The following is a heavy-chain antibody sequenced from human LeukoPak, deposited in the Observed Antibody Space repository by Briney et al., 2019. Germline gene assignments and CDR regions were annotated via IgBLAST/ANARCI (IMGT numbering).Heavy chain of an antibody. CDR1: GGSISRYY. Sequence: SETLSLMCTVSGGSISRYYWSWIRQPPGEGLEYIGYTHYSGSTNYNPSLRSGVTISVKTSGNQFSLKLSSVTAADTAVYYCASGYCGGACQLGGVDMWGQGTMVTVSS. CDR3: ASGYCGGACQLGGVDM. CDR2: THYSGST. J-gene: IGHJ3*02. V-gene: IGHV4-59*01. D-gene: IGHD2-21*02.